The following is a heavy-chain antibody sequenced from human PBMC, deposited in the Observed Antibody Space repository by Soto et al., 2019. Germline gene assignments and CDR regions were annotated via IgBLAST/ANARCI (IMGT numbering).Heavy chain of an antibody. CDR1: GDTFTDYY. Sequence: QVQLMQSGAEVKKPGASVKVSCKASGDTFTDYYIHWVRQAPGQGLEWMGTVNSSGGHTTYAQHFLGRVTIPRATYTTTVDMELNSLTSDDTAVYYCARGGLVVVVTAALDYWGQGTLVTVSS. CDR2: VNSSGGHT. CDR3: ARGGLVVVVTAALDY. D-gene: IGHD2-21*02. V-gene: IGHV1-46*01. J-gene: IGHJ4*02.